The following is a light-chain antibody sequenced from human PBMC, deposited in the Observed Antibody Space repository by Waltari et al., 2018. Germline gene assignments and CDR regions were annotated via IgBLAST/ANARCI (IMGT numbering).Light chain of an antibody. CDR3: QQRSNWPPKIT. CDR1: QSVSSY. Sequence: EIVLTQSPPTLSLSHGERATLSCRASQSVSSYLAWYQQKPGQAPRPLIYDASNRATGIPARFSGSGSGTDFTLTISSLEPEDFAVYYCQQRSNWPPKITFGQGTRLEIK. V-gene: IGKV3-11*01. CDR2: DAS. J-gene: IGKJ5*01.